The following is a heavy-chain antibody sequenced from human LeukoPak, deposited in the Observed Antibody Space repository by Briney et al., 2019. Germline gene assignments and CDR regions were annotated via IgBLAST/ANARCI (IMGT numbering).Heavy chain of an antibody. CDR3: ARDVTDRSIVPAANDY. CDR2: ISAYNGNT. D-gene: IGHD2-2*01. J-gene: IGHJ4*02. CDR1: GYTFTSYY. V-gene: IGHV1-18*04. Sequence: ASVKVSCKASGYTFTSYYIHWVRQAPGQGLEWMGWISAYNGNTNYAQKVQGRVTMTTDTSTSTAYMELRSLRSDDTAVYYCARDVTDRSIVPAANDYWGQGTLVTVSS.